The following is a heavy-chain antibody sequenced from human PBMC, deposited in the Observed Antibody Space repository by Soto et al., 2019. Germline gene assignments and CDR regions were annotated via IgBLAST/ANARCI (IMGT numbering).Heavy chain of an antibody. J-gene: IGHJ3*02. CDR1: GYTFTSYG. CDR2: ISAYKGNT. V-gene: IGHV1-18*01. Sequence: ASVKVSCKASGYTFTSYGISWVRQAPGQGLEGMGWISAYKGNTNYAQKLQGRVTMTTDTSTSTAYMELRRVRSDDTAVYYCARDGNDFWSGYGDDAFDIWGQGTMVTVSS. CDR3: ARDGNDFWSGYGDDAFDI. D-gene: IGHD3-3*01.